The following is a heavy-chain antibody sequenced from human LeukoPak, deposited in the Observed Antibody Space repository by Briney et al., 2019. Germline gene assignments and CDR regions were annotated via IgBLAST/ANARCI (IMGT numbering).Heavy chain of an antibody. V-gene: IGHV4-39*01. J-gene: IGHJ3*02. CDR3: ARVVGAIRPWDAFDI. CDR2: IYYSGST. D-gene: IGHD1-26*01. CDR1: GGSISSSSYY. Sequence: PSETLSLTCTVSGGSISSSSYYWGWIRQPPGKGLEWIGSIYYSGSTYYNPSLKSRVTISVDTSKNQFSLKLSSVTAADTAVYYCARVVGAIRPWDAFDIWGQGTMVTVSS.